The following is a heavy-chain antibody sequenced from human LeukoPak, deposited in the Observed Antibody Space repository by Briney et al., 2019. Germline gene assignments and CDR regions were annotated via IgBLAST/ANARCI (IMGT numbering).Heavy chain of an antibody. Sequence: SETLSLTCAVYGGSFSGYYWSWIRQPQGKGLEWIGEINHSGGTNYDPSLKSRVTISEDTSKNQFSLKLSSVNAADTAVYYCARVTSDYNNYYYYYMDVWGKGTTVTVSS. J-gene: IGHJ6*03. CDR1: GGSFSGYY. D-gene: IGHD4-11*01. CDR3: ARVTSDYNNYYYYYMDV. V-gene: IGHV4-34*01. CDR2: INHSGGT.